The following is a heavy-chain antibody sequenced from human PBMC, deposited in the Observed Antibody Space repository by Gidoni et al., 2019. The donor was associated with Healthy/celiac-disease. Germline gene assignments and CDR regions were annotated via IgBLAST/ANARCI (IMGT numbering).Heavy chain of an antibody. V-gene: IGHV3-33*01. J-gene: IGHJ5*02. D-gene: IGHD5-18*01. CDR1: GFTFSRYG. CDR3: ARSVGTAMVTRHDNWFDP. CDR2: IWYDGSNK. Sequence: QVQLVESGGGVVQPGRSLRLSCAASGFTFSRYGMHWVRQAPGKGLEWVAVIWYDGSNKYYADSVKGRFTISRDNSKNTLYLQMNSLRAEDTAVYYCARSVGTAMVTRHDNWFDPWGQGTLVTVSS.